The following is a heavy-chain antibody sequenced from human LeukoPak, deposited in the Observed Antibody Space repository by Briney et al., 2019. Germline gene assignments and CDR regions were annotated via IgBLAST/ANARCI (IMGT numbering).Heavy chain of an antibody. D-gene: IGHD5-18*01. CDR2: IYPRDGST. CDR1: GYTFTSNY. J-gene: IGHJ4*02. CDR3: ARVPRRQSQLWSYVDY. Sequence: ASVKVSCKASGYTFTSNYIHWVRQAPGQGLEWMGMIYPRDGSTSYAQKFQGRVTVTRDTSTSTVHMELSGLRSEDTAVYYCARVPRRQSQLWSYVDYWGQGTLVTVSS. V-gene: IGHV1-46*01.